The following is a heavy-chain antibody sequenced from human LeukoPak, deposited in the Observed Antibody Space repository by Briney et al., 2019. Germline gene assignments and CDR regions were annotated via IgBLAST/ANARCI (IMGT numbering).Heavy chain of an antibody. CDR3: ARFNYGDYGGSNWFDP. D-gene: IGHD4-17*01. CDR2: INPNSGGT. Sequence: ASVKVSCKASGYTFTGYYMHWVRQTPGQGLEWMGWINPNSGGTNYAQKFQGWVTMTRDTSISTAYMELSRLRSDDTAVYYCARFNYGDYGGSNWFDPWGQGTLVTVSS. CDR1: GYTFTGYY. J-gene: IGHJ5*02. V-gene: IGHV1-2*04.